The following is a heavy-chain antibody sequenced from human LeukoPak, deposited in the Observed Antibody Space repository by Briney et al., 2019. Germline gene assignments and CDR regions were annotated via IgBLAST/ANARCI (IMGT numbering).Heavy chain of an antibody. V-gene: IGHV3-23*01. Sequence: GGSLRLPCAASGFTFSSYAMSWVRQAPGKGRGWVSAISGSGGSTYYADSVKGRFTISRDNSKNTLYLQMNSLRAEDTAVYYCARDQMMVPYYFDYWGQGTLVTVSS. CDR2: ISGSGGST. J-gene: IGHJ4*02. D-gene: IGHD2-8*01. CDR1: GFTFSSYA. CDR3: ARDQMMVPYYFDY.